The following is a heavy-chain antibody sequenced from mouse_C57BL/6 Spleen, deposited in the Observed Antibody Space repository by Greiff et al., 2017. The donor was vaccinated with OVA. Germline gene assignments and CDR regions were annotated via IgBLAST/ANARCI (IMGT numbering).Heavy chain of an antibody. D-gene: IGHD1-1*01. CDR2: ISNGGGST. J-gene: IGHJ4*01. CDR3: ARRGGSSYNYAMDY. Sequence: EVHLVESGGGLVQPGGSLKLSCAASGFTFSDYYMYWVRQTPEKRLEWVAYISNGGGSTYYPDTVKGRFTISRDNAKNTLYLQMSRLKSEDTAMYYCARRGGSSYNYAMDYWGQGTSVTVSS. CDR1: GFTFSDYY. V-gene: IGHV5-12*01.